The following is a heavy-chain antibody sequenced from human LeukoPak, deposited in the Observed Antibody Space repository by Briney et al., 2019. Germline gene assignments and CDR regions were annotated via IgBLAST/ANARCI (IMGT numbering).Heavy chain of an antibody. CDR2: LYPSGST. Sequence: PSETLSLTCSVSGGSINSGYWSWIRQPPGKGLEWIGLLYPSGSTNYNPSLKSRVTISVDTSKNQFSLKLSSVTAADTAVYYCASGSYPFEYWGQGTLVTVPS. CDR1: GGSINSGY. J-gene: IGHJ4*02. D-gene: IGHD1-26*01. V-gene: IGHV4-59*01. CDR3: ASGSYPFEY.